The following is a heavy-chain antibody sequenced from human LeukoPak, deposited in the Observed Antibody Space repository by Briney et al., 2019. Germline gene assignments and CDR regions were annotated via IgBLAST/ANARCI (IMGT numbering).Heavy chain of an antibody. V-gene: IGHV4-34*01. D-gene: IGHD3-3*01. Sequence: SETLSLTCAVYGGSFSGYYWSWIRQPPGKGLEWIGEINHSGSTNYNPSLKSRVTISVDTSKNQFSLKLSSVTAADTAVYYCARADLRFLEWSPPDYWGQGTLVTVSS. CDR2: INHSGST. J-gene: IGHJ4*02. CDR1: GGSFSGYY. CDR3: ARADLRFLEWSPPDY.